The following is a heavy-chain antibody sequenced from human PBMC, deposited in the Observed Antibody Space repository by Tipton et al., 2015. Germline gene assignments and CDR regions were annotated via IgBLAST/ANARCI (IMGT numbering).Heavy chain of an antibody. Sequence: LRLSCAISGDSVSSNSAAWNWIRQSPSRGLEWLGNTYYRSKWYSDYAVSVKSRITINSDTSKNQFSLQLNSVTPEDTAVYYCARARGRHGGLFDSWGQGILVTVSS. CDR3: ARARGRHGGLFDS. V-gene: IGHV6-1*01. CDR2: TYYRSKWYS. D-gene: IGHD4-23*01. J-gene: IGHJ4*02. CDR1: GDSVSSNSAA.